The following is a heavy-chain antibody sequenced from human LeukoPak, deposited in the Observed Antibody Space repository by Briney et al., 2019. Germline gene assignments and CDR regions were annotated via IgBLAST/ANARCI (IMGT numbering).Heavy chain of an antibody. J-gene: IGHJ4*02. V-gene: IGHV3-20*04. CDR2: INWNGGST. Sequence: PGGSLRLSCAASGFTFDDYGMSWVRQAPGKGLEWVSGINWNGGSTGYADSVKGRFTISRDNAKNSLYLQMNSLRAEDTALYYCARGIVVVAATPRYFDYWGQGTLVTVSS. CDR1: GFTFDDYG. CDR3: ARGIVVVAATPRYFDY. D-gene: IGHD2-15*01.